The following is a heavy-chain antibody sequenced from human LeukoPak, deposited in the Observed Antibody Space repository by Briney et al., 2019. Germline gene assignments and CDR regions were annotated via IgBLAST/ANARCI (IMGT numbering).Heavy chain of an antibody. CDR3: ARGEDGYNYNYFDY. CDR2: IIPIFGTA. Sequence: ASVKVSCKASGGTFSSYAISWVRQAPGQGLEWMGGIIPIFGTANYAQKFQGRVTITADKSTSTAYMELSSLRSEDTAVYYCARGEDGYNYNYFDYWGQGTLVTVSS. CDR1: GGTFSSYA. V-gene: IGHV1-69*06. D-gene: IGHD5-24*01. J-gene: IGHJ4*02.